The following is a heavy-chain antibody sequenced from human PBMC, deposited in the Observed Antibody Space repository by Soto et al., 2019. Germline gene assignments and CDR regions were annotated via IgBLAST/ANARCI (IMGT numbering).Heavy chain of an antibody. D-gene: IGHD2-21*02. CDR3: ARSIVVVTATDY. V-gene: IGHV1-3*01. CDR1: GYTFTRYA. CDR2: INAGNGNT. Sequence: QVELVQSGAEVKKPGASVKVSCKASGYTFTRYAMHWLRQAPGQRLEWMGWINAGNGNTKYSQKFQGRVTITRDTSASTAYMELSSLRSEDKAVYYCARSIVVVTATDYWGQGTLVTVS. J-gene: IGHJ4*02.